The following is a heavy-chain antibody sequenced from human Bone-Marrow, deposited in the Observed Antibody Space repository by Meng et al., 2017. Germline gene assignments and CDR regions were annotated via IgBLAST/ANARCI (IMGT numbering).Heavy chain of an antibody. CDR2: INPNSGGT. CDR3: ARDLGLFPYYYGMDV. CDR1: GYTFTGYY. Sequence: ASVKVSCKASGYTFTGYYVHWVRQAPGQGLEWMGWINPNSGGTNYAQKFQGRVTMTRDTSISTAYMELSRLRSDDTAVYYCARDLGLFPYYYGMDVWGQGTTVTVSS. V-gene: IGHV1-2*02. D-gene: IGHD2-21*01. J-gene: IGHJ6*02.